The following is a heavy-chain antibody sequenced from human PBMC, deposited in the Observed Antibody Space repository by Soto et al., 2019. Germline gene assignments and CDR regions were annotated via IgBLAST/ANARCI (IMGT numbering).Heavy chain of an antibody. CDR1: GGTFSSYA. CDR2: IIPIFGTA. Sequence: QVQLVQSGAEVKKPGSSVKVSCKASGGTFSSYAISWVRQAPGQGLEWMGGIIPIFGTANYAQKFQGRVTITADESTSTAYMELSSLRSEDTAVYYCARVGGAGITIFGVVPPNPYNWFDPWGQGTLVTVSS. V-gene: IGHV1-69*12. D-gene: IGHD3-3*01. J-gene: IGHJ5*02. CDR3: ARVGGAGITIFGVVPPNPYNWFDP.